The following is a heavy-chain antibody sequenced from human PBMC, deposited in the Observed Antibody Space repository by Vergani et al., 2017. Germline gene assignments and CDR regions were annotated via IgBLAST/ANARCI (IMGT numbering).Heavy chain of an antibody. CDR3: ARGSCLGGSCYKPLFDY. CDR1: GGSINSHNYY. J-gene: IGHJ4*02. CDR2: IHTSGST. Sequence: QVQLQESGPGLVKPSQTLSLTCTVSGGSINSHNYYWSWIRQPAGKGLEWIGRIHTSGSTNYNPSLKSRVTMSEDPSKNQFSLNLTSVTAADTAVYFCARGSCLGGSCYKPLFDYGGQGILVTVSS. D-gene: IGHD2-15*01. V-gene: IGHV4-61*02.